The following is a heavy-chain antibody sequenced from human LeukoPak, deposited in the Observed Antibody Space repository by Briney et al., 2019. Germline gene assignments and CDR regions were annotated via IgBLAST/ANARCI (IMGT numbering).Heavy chain of an antibody. CDR3: AKDLRELLGSYHYGMDV. V-gene: IGHV3-30*18. J-gene: IGHJ6*04. Sequence: GGSLRLSCAASGFTFSSYGMHWVRQAPGKGLEWVAVISYDGSNKYYADSVKGRFTISRDNSKNTLYLQMNSLRAEDTAVYYCAKDLRELLGSYHYGMDVWGKGTTVTVSS. CDR2: ISYDGSNK. CDR1: GFTFSSYG. D-gene: IGHD3-10*01.